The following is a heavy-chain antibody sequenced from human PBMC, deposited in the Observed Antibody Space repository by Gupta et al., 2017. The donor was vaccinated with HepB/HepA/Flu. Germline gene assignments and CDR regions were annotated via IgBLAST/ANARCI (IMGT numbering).Heavy chain of an antibody. CDR1: GFTFSSYA. CDR2: ISGSGGST. CDR3: AEGSGYWGAFDI. J-gene: IGHJ3*02. D-gene: IGHD3-22*01. Sequence: EVQLLESGGGLVQPGGSLRLSCAASGFTFSSYAMSWVRQAPGKGLEWVSAISGSGGSTYYADSVKGRFTISRDNSKNTLYLQMNSLRAEDTAVYYCAEGSGYWGAFDIWGQGTMVTVSS. V-gene: IGHV3-23*01.